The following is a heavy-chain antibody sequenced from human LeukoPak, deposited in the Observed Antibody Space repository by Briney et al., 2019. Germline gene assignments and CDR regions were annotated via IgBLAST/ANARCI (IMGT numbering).Heavy chain of an antibody. CDR3: ATTVIGDAFDI. D-gene: IGHD3-22*01. CDR2: IYHSGST. V-gene: IGHV4-4*02. Sequence: SETLSLTCAVSGGSISSSNWWSWVRPPPGKGLEWIGEIYHSGSTNYNPSLKSRVTISVDKSKNQFSLKLSSVTAADTAVYYCATTVIGDAFDIWGQGTMVTVSS. J-gene: IGHJ3*02. CDR1: GGSISSSNW.